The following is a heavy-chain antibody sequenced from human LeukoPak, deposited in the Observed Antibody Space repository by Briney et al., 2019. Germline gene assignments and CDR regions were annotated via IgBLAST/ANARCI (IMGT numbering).Heavy chain of an antibody. Sequence: PSETLSLTCAVYGGSFSGYYWSWIRQPPGKGLEWIGEINHSGSTNYNPSLKSRVTISVDTSKNQFSLKLSSVTAADTAVYYCARGPVRYCSGGSCYSGLGTLDYWGQGTLVTVSS. V-gene: IGHV4-34*01. J-gene: IGHJ4*02. CDR2: INHSGST. CDR3: ARGPVRYCSGGSCYSGLGTLDY. D-gene: IGHD2-15*01. CDR1: GGSFSGYY.